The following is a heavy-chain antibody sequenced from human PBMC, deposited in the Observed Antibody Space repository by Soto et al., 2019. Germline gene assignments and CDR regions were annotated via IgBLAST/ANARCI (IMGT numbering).Heavy chain of an antibody. CDR2: IWYDGSNK. D-gene: IGHD6-13*01. Sequence: QVQLVESGGGVVQPGRSLRLSCAASGFTFSSYGMHWVRQAPGKGLEWVAVIWYDGSNKYYADSVKGRFTISRDNSKNTLYLQMNSLRAEDTAVYYCARGIAGGSSGWYWEYWGQGTLVTVSS. CDR1: GFTFSSYG. J-gene: IGHJ4*02. CDR3: ARGIAGGSSGWYWEY. V-gene: IGHV3-33*01.